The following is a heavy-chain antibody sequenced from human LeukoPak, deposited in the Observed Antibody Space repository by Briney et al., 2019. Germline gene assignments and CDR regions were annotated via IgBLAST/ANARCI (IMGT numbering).Heavy chain of an antibody. CDR1: GFTFSSYA. CDR3: AKGYSSWYTSRSDY. D-gene: IGHD6-13*01. CDR2: ISGSGGST. Sequence: PGGSLRLSCAAPGFTFSSYAMSWVRQAPGRGLEWVSAISGSGGSTYYADSVKGWFTISRDNSKNTLYLQMNSLRAEDTAVYYCAKGYSSWYTSRSDYWGQGTLVTVSS. J-gene: IGHJ4*02. V-gene: IGHV3-23*01.